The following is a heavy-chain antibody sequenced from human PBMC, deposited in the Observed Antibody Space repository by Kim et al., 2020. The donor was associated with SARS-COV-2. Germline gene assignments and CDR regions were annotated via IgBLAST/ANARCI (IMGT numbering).Heavy chain of an antibody. V-gene: IGHV3-15*01. CDR3: TTPGRRPAY. CDR2: GTT. Sequence: GTTDYAAPVKGRFTISRDDSKNTLYLQMNSLKTEDTAVYYCTTPGRRPAYWGQGTLVTVSS. J-gene: IGHJ4*02.